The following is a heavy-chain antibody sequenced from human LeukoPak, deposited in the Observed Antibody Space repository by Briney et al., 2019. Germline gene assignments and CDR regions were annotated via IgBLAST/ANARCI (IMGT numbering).Heavy chain of an antibody. CDR3: ARAPNGYYPLDY. V-gene: IGHV4-59*11. D-gene: IGHD3-22*01. Sequence: SETLSLTCTVSGGSISTHSWTWIRHPPAMGLEWIGYIYYTGSTNYNPSLKSRVTISLDTSKNQFSLHLSFVTAADTAVYYCARAPNGYYPLDYWGQGTLVTVSS. CDR2: IYYTGST. J-gene: IGHJ4*02. CDR1: GGSISTHS.